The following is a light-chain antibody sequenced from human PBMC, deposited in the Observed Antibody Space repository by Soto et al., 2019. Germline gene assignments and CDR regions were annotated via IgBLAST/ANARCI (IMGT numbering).Light chain of an antibody. J-gene: IGLJ1*01. CDR3: SSYAGSSNV. Sequence: QSVLTQPPSASGSPGQSVAISCTGTSSDVGGYNYVSWYQQPPAKAPKLMIYEVNKRPSGVPDRFSGSKSGNTASLTVSGLQAEDEADYYCSSYAGSSNVFGTGTKVTVL. CDR1: SSDVGGYNY. CDR2: EVN. V-gene: IGLV2-8*01.